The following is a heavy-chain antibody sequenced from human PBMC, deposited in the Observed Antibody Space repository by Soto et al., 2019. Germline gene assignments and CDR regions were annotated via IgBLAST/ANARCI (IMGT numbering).Heavy chain of an antibody. D-gene: IGHD3-3*01. CDR3: ARCPPFLEWLPDAFDI. CDR2: ISAYNGNT. Sequence: ASVKVSCKASGYTLTSYGISWVRQAPGQGLEWMGWISAYNGNTNYAQKLQGRVTMTTDTSTSTAYMELRSLRSDDTAVYYCARCPPFLEWLPDAFDIWGQGTMVTVSS. CDR1: GYTLTSYG. J-gene: IGHJ3*02. V-gene: IGHV1-18*01.